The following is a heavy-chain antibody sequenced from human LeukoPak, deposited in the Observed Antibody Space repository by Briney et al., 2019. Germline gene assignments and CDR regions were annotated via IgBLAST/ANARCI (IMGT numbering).Heavy chain of an antibody. D-gene: IGHD4-17*01. Sequence: GESLKISCQGSGYSFTSYWIGWVRQMPGKGLEWMGIIYPGDSDTRYSPSFQGQVTISPDKSISTAYLQWSSLKASDTAMYYCARYGDYALRSQVPREGYFQHWGRAPWSPSPQ. CDR3: ARYGDYALRSQVPREGYFQH. J-gene: IGHJ1*01. CDR2: IYPGDSDT. V-gene: IGHV5-51*01. CDR1: GYSFTSYW.